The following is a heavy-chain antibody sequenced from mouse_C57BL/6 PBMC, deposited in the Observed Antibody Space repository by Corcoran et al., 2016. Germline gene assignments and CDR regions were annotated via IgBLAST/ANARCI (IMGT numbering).Heavy chain of an antibody. D-gene: IGHD1-1*01. J-gene: IGHJ1*03. Sequence: EVQLLETGGGLVQPGGSRGLSCEGSGFTFSGFWMSWVRQTPGKTLEWIGDINSDGSAINYAPSIKDRFTIFRDNDESTLYLQMSNVRSEDTATYFCMRDGSSYWYFDVCGTWTTVTVSS. CDR3: MRDGSSYWYFDV. V-gene: IGHV11-2*01. CDR1: GFTFSGFW. CDR2: INSDGSAI.